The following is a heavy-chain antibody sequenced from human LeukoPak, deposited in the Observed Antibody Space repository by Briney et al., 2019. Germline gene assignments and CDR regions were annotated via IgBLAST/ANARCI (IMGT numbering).Heavy chain of an antibody. CDR2: MNPNSGNT. D-gene: IGHD2-2*02. Sequence: ASVKVSCKASGYTFTSYDINWVRQATGQGLEWMGWMNPNSGNTGYAQKFQGRVTMTRNTSISTAYMELSSLRSEDTAVYYCARSPQLLYRQAFGIWGQGTMVTVSS. CDR3: ARSPQLLYRQAFGI. CDR1: GYTFTSYD. V-gene: IGHV1-8*01. J-gene: IGHJ3*02.